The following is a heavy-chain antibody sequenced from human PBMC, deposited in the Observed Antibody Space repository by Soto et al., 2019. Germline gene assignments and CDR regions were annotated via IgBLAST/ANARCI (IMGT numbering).Heavy chain of an antibody. CDR2: FRTSGDGGTT. CDR1: GFTFSSYS. CDR3: AKKVNSGPGSQYFDY. Sequence: VGSLRLSGAASGFTFSSYSMSWVRQAPGKGLEWVSGFRTSGDGGTTYYADSVKGRFTISRDNSKNMLFLQMNSLRAEDTAIYYCAKKVNSGPGSQYFDYWGQGTLVTVS. V-gene: IGHV3-23*01. D-gene: IGHD3-10*01. J-gene: IGHJ4*02.